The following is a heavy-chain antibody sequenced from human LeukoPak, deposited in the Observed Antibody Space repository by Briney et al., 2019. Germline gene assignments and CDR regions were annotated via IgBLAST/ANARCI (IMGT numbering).Heavy chain of an antibody. CDR1: GFTFSTSS. J-gene: IGHJ4*02. CDR3: ARGSVATPPSFNY. CDR2: MSGDGNHY. V-gene: IGHV3-30-3*01. D-gene: IGHD2-15*01. Sequence: GGSLRLSCAASGFTFSTSSMQWVRQAPGKGLEWLAVMSGDGNHYSYGDSVQGRLSISRDNSKSTLYLHMKSLRVEDTAFYYCARGSVATPPSFNYWGQGTLVTVSS.